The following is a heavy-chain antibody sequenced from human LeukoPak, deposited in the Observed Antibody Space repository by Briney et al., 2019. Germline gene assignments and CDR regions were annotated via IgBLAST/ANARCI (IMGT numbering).Heavy chain of an antibody. Sequence: PGGSLRLSCAASGFSFGSYSMNWVRQAPGKGLEWVSSISSTSRSSYIFYAESVKGRFTISRDNTKNSLFLQMNSLIAEDTAVYYCARGYIDNLGYSPRSAFDKWGQGTLVTVSS. D-gene: IGHD3-22*01. J-gene: IGHJ4*02. V-gene: IGHV3-21*01. CDR1: GFSFGSYS. CDR2: ISSTSRSSYI. CDR3: ARGYIDNLGYSPRSAFDK.